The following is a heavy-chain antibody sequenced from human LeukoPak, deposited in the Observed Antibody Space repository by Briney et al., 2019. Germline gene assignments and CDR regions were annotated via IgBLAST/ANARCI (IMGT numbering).Heavy chain of an antibody. Sequence: ASVKVSCKASGNTFTGFYMHWVRQAPGQGLEWMGRINPNSGGTNYAQKFQGRVTMTRDTSISTAYMERSRLRSDATAVYYCARERSYTFDYWGQGTLVTVPS. CDR1: GNTFTGFY. CDR3: ARERSYTFDY. D-gene: IGHD1-26*01. V-gene: IGHV1-2*06. J-gene: IGHJ4*02. CDR2: INPNSGGT.